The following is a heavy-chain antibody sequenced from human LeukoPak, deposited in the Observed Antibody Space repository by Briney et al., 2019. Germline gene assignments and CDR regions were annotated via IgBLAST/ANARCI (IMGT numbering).Heavy chain of an antibody. CDR3: ARSVLNFYDSSGYSNAFAI. J-gene: IGHJ3*02. CDR2: IYTSGST. Sequence: PSETLSLTCTVSGGSFSNYDWSWIRQPAGKRLEWIGRIYTSGSTNYNPSLKSRVTMSIDTSKNKFSLRLSSVTAADTAVYYCARSVLNFYDSSGYSNAFAIWGQGTMVTVSS. D-gene: IGHD3-22*01. V-gene: IGHV4-4*07. CDR1: GGSFSNYD.